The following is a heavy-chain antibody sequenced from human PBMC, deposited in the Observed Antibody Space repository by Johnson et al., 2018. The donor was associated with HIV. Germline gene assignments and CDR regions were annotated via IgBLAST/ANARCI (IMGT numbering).Heavy chain of an antibody. CDR3: ARGDADWNYGGGAFDI. J-gene: IGHJ3*02. Sequence: QVQLVESGGGLVQSGGSLRLSCGASGFTFSSYGMHWVRQAPGKGLEWVAVIYSGGSTYYADSVKGRFTISRDNSKNTLYLQMNSLRVEDTAVYYCARGDADWNYGGGAFDIWGQGTLVTVSS. CDR2: IYSGGST. V-gene: IGHV3-NL1*01. CDR1: GFTFSSYG. D-gene: IGHD1-7*01.